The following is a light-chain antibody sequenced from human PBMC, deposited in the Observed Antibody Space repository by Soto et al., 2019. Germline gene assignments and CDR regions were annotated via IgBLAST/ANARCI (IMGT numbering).Light chain of an antibody. CDR1: SSDVGGYNY. J-gene: IGLJ2*01. CDR3: SSYAGSNNLV. Sequence: QSALTQPPSASGSPGQSVTISCTGTSSDVGGYNYVSWYQQHPGKAPKLMIYEVSKRPSGVPDRFSGSKSGNTASLTVSGLQDEDDDDYYCSSYAGSNNLVFGGGTKLTVL. V-gene: IGLV2-8*01. CDR2: EVS.